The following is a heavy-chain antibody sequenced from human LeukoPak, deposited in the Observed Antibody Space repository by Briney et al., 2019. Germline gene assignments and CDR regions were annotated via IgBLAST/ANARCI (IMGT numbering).Heavy chain of an antibody. J-gene: IGHJ5*02. CDR3: AKDWDCSSTSCYPPPPWFDP. CDR2: ISYDGSNK. Sequence: GRSLRLSCAASGFTFSSYGMHWVRQAPGKGLEWVAVISYDGSNKYYADSVKGRFTISRDNSKNTLYLQMNSLRAEDTAVYYCAKDWDCSSTSCYPPPPWFDPWGQGTLVTVSS. V-gene: IGHV3-30*18. D-gene: IGHD2-2*01. CDR1: GFTFSSYG.